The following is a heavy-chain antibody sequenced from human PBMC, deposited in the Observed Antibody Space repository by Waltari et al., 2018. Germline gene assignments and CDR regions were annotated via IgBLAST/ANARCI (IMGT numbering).Heavy chain of an antibody. CDR1: GGSISSGSYY. CDR2: MYTSGSA. Sequence: QVQLQESGPGLVKPSQTLSLTCTVSGGSISSGSYYRSGIRQSAGKGLEWIGRMYTSGSANYSPSLKSRVTISVDTSKNQFSLKLSSVTAADTAVYYCAREGIYSSATDARFDPWGQGTLVTVSS. D-gene: IGHD6-25*01. CDR3: AREGIYSSATDARFDP. V-gene: IGHV4-61*02. J-gene: IGHJ5*02.